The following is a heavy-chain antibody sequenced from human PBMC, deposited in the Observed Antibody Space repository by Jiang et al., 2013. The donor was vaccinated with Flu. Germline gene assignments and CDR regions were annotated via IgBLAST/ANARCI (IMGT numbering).Heavy chain of an antibody. D-gene: IGHD5-18*01. CDR2: INYSGSA. CDR3: AKGRTKRGFSNGSRWFDP. J-gene: IGHJ5*02. V-gene: IGHV4-34*01. CDR1: GGSFRGYY. Sequence: LLKPSETLSLTCAVYGGSFRGYYWTWIRQPPGKGLEWVGEINYSGSAYYNPSLKSRVVISADTSKNQFSLQMNSVTAADTAVYYCAKGRTKRGFSNGSRWFDPWGQGTLVTVSS.